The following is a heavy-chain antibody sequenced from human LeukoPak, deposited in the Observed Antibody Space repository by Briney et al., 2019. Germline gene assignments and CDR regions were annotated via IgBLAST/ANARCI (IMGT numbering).Heavy chain of an antibody. J-gene: IGHJ4*02. Sequence: GGSLRLSCAVSGFTFSRYEMNWVSQAPGKGLEWVSYISGSGQTIYYADSVRGRFTTSRDNAKNSLFLQMNSLRAEDTAVYYCARYCGGDCYSNPYWGQGTLVTVSS. CDR2: ISGSGQTI. CDR3: ARYCGGDCYSNPY. CDR1: GFTFSRYE. D-gene: IGHD2-21*02. V-gene: IGHV3-48*03.